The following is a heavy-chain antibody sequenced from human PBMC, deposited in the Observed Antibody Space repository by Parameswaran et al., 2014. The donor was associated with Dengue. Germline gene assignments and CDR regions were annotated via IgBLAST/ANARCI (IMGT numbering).Heavy chain of an antibody. CDR2: ISSSGSTI. J-gene: IGHJ6*02. Sequence: WIRQPPGKGLEWVSYISSSGSTIYYADSVKGRFTISRDNAKNSLYLQMNSLRAEDTAVYYCASSSVTLTSGAIYNYYYYYGMDVWGQGTTVTVSS. D-gene: IGHD1-26*01. V-gene: IGHV3-48*03. CDR3: ASSSVTLTSGAIYNYYYYYGMDV.